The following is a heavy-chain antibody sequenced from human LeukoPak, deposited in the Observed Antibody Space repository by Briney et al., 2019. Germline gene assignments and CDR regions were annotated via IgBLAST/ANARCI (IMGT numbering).Heavy chain of an antibody. J-gene: IGHJ6*02. V-gene: IGHV1-2*02. D-gene: IGHD3-10*01. Sequence: ASVKVSCKASGYTFTGYYMHWVRQAPGQGLEWTGWINPNSGGTNYAQKFQGRVTMTRDTSISTAYMELSSLRSEDTAVYYCARIYGSGSYYNAYYYYGMDVWGQGTTVTVSS. CDR2: INPNSGGT. CDR1: GYTFTGYY. CDR3: ARIYGSGSYYNAYYYYGMDV.